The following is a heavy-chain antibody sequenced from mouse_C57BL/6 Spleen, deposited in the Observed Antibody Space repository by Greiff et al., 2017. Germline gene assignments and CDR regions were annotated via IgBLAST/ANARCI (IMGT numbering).Heavy chain of an antibody. Sequence: QVQLQQSGAELVRPGTSVKVSCKASGYAFTNYVIEWVKQRPGQGLEWIGVINPGSGGTNYNEKFKGKATLTADKSSSTAYMQLSSLPSVDYAVCACSRSASSGQAWFAYWGQGTLVTVSA. D-gene: IGHD3-2*02. CDR1: GYAFTNYV. CDR2: INPGSGGT. V-gene: IGHV1-54*01. CDR3: SRSASSGQAWFAY. J-gene: IGHJ3*01.